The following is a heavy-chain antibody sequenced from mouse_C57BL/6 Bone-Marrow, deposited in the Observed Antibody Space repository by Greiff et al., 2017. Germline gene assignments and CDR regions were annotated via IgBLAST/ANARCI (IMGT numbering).Heavy chain of an antibody. D-gene: IGHD2-1*01. CDR2: ISYDGSN. CDR1: GYSITSGYY. CDR3: ARGGYGNHAMDY. V-gene: IGHV3-6*01. Sequence: EVQLVESGPGLVKPSQSLSPTCSVTGYSITSGYYWNWIRQFPGNKLEWMGYISYDGSNNYNPSLKNRISITRDTSKNQFFLKLNSVTTEDTATYYCARGGYGNHAMDYWGQGTSVTVAS. J-gene: IGHJ4*01.